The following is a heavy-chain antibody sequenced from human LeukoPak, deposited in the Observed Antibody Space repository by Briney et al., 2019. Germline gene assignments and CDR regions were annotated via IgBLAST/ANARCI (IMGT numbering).Heavy chain of an antibody. CDR1: GFTFSSYS. V-gene: IGHV3-21*04. Sequence: GGSLRLSCAASGFTFSSYSMNWVRQAPGKGLEWVSSISSSSSYIYYADSVKGRFTISRDNSKNTLYLQMNSLRAEDTAVYYSAREFGNYGGDYWGQGTLVTVSS. D-gene: IGHD4-11*01. CDR2: ISSSSSYI. CDR3: AREFGNYGGDY. J-gene: IGHJ4*02.